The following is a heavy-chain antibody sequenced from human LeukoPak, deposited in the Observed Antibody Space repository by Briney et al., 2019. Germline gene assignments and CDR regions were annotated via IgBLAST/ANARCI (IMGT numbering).Heavy chain of an antibody. CDR3: ARGGVYSSGWYVDY. CDR2: ISSSSSYI. Sequence: PGGSLRLSCAASGFTFSSYEMNWVRQAPGKGLEWVSYISSSSSYIYYADSVKGRFTISRDNAKNSLYLQMNSLRAEDTAVYYCARGGVYSSGWYVDYWGQGTLVTVSS. V-gene: IGHV3-21*05. CDR1: GFTFSSYE. J-gene: IGHJ4*02. D-gene: IGHD6-19*01.